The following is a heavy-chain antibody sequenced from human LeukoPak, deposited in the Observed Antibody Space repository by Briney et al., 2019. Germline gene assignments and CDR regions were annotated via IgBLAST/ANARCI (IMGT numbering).Heavy chain of an antibody. D-gene: IGHD1-1*01. CDR1: GFTFSSHS. CDR2: ISSSASTI. V-gene: IGHV3-48*01. J-gene: IGHJ6*04. CDR3: ARGTALLDV. Sequence: PGGSLRLSCAASGFTFSSHSMNWVRQAPGKGLEWISHISSSASTIKYADSVEGRFTISRDNAKNSLDLQMSTLRVEDTAVCYCARGTALLDVWGKGTTVTVSS.